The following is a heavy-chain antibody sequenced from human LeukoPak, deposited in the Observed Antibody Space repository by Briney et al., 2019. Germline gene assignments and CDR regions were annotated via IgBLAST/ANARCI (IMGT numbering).Heavy chain of an antibody. CDR1: GGSISSYY. D-gene: IGHD6-19*01. CDR2: IYYSGST. Sequence: KPSETLSLTCTVSGGSISSYYWGWIRQPPGKGLEWIGYIYYSGSTNYNPSLKSRVTISVDTSKNQFSLKLSSVTAADTAVYYCARDRSSGWYGKYYFDYWGQGTLVTVSS. V-gene: IGHV4-59*01. CDR3: ARDRSSGWYGKYYFDY. J-gene: IGHJ4*02.